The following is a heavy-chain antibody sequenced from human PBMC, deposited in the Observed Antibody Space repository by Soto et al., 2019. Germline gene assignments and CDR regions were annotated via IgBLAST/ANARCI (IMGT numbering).Heavy chain of an antibody. J-gene: IGHJ6*03. CDR1: GFTFSSYS. CDR3: AKTARFTMIDYYYYMDV. Sequence: PGVSLRLSFAASGFTFSSYSMSWVRQAPGKGLEWVSAISGSGGSTYYADSVKGRFTISRDNSKNTLYLQMNSLRAEDTAVYYCAKTARFTMIDYYYYMDVWGKGTTVTVSS. V-gene: IGHV3-23*01. CDR2: ISGSGGST. D-gene: IGHD3-22*01.